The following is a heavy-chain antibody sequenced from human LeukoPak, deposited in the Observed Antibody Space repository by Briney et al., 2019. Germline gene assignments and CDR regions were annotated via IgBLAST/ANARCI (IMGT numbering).Heavy chain of an antibody. CDR1: GGSISSYY. D-gene: IGHD3-22*01. J-gene: IGHJ4*02. Sequence: SETLSLTCTVSGGSISSYYWSWLRQPAGKGLEWIGRIYTSGSTTYNPSLKSRLTMSVDTSKNQFSLRLSSVTAADTAVYYCARVYDSSGYYSLFDYWGQGTLVTVSS. V-gene: IGHV4-4*07. CDR3: ARVYDSSGYYSLFDY. CDR2: IYTSGST.